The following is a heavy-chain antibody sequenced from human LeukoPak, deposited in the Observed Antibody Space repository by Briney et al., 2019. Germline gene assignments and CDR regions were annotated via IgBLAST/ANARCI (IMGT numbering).Heavy chain of an antibody. Sequence: ASVKVSCKASGCTFTGYYMHWVRQAPGQGLEWMGWTNPSSGGTNYAQKFQGRVTMTRDTSISTAYMELSRLRSDDTAVYYCAGELDDAFDIWGQGTMVTVSS. J-gene: IGHJ3*02. V-gene: IGHV1-2*02. CDR2: TNPSSGGT. CDR3: AGELDDAFDI. CDR1: GCTFTGYY. D-gene: IGHD1-1*01.